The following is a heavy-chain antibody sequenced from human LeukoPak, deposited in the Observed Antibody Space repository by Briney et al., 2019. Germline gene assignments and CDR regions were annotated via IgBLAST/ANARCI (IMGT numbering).Heavy chain of an antibody. CDR3: ARPAYYYDSSGYYYFDY. D-gene: IGHD3-22*01. CDR2: INPNSGGT. V-gene: IGHV1-2*02. CDR1: GYTFTSYY. J-gene: IGHJ4*02. Sequence: ASVKVSCKASGYTFTSYYMHWVRQAPGQGLEWMGWINPNSGGTNYAQKFQGRVTTTRDTSISTAYMELSRLRSDDTAVYYCARPAYYYDSSGYYYFDYWGQGTLVTVSS.